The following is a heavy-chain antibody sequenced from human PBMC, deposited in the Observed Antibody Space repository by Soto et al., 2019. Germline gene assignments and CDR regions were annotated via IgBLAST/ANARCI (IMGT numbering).Heavy chain of an antibody. J-gene: IGHJ4*02. D-gene: IGHD7-27*01. CDR2: INHSGST. Sequence: QVQLQQWGAGLLKPSETLSLTCAVYGGSFSGYYWNWIRQPPGKGLEWIGEINHSGSTNYNPSLRRIVTLSVDTSKNQSSLKLSSVTAADTAVYYCARGWGRIFDYWGQGTLVTVSS. CDR3: ARGWGRIFDY. V-gene: IGHV4-34*01. CDR1: GGSFSGYY.